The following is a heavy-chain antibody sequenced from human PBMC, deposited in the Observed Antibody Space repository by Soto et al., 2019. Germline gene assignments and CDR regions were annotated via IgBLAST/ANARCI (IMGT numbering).Heavy chain of an antibody. Sequence: PGGALRLSCAASGFTFSTYNMNWALQAPGKGLEWVSYISDSSSTIHYADSVKGRFTISRDNAKNSLYLQMNSLRAEDTAVYYCARDDYPYYDDSSGYHFDYWGQGA. V-gene: IGHV3-48*01. J-gene: IGHJ4*02. CDR2: ISDSSSTI. D-gene: IGHD3-22*01. CDR3: ARDDYPYYDDSSGYHFDY. CDR1: GFTFSTYN.